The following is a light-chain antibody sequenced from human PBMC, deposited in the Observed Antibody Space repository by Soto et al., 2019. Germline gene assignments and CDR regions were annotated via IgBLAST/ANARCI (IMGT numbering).Light chain of an antibody. CDR3: QLGVT. Sequence: DIQMTQSPSSLSASVGDRVTITCQARQDISNYLNWYQQKPGKAPKLLIYDASNLETGVPSRFSGSGSGTDFTFTISSLQPEDIATYYCQLGVTFGPGNKVDIK. CDR1: QDISNY. CDR2: DAS. V-gene: IGKV1-33*01. J-gene: IGKJ3*01.